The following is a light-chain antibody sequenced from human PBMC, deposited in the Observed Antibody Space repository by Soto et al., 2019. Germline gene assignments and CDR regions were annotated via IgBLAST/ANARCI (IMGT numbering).Light chain of an antibody. Sequence: QSVLTQPASVSGSPGQSITISCTGTSSDVGSYSLVSWYQQHPGKAPKLMIYEGSQRPSGVSNRFSGSKSGNTASLTISGLQAEDEADYYCCSYAGSNTWVFGGGTKLTVL. CDR2: EGS. V-gene: IGLV2-23*01. J-gene: IGLJ3*02. CDR3: CSYAGSNTWV. CDR1: SSDVGSYSL.